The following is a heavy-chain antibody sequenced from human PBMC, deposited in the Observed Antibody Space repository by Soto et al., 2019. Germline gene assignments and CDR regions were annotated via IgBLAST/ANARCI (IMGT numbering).Heavy chain of an antibody. CDR2: IYYSGST. J-gene: IGHJ4*02. D-gene: IGHD2-15*01. V-gene: IGHV4-61*01. CDR3: ARVSSCWGLVNLFDY. Sequence: SETLSLTCTVSGGSVSSGSYYWSWIRQPPGKGLECIGYIYYSGSTNYNPSLKSRVTISVDTSKNQFSLKLSSVTAADTAVYYCARVSSCWGLVNLFDYWGQGTLVTVSS. CDR1: GGSVSSGSYY.